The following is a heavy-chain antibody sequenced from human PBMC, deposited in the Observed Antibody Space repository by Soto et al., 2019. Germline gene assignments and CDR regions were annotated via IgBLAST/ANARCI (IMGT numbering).Heavy chain of an antibody. D-gene: IGHD3-10*01. CDR1: GFIFSNSA. V-gene: IGHV3-73*01. Sequence: GGSLRLSCASSGFIFSNSAIHWVRQASGKGLEWVGRIRSKANNYTTTYTASVKGRFTISRDDSKNTAYLQMSSLKSEDTAVYYCSRLGFASHGVDFWGLGTLVTVSS. CDR2: IRSKANNYTT. J-gene: IGHJ4*02. CDR3: SRLGFASHGVDF.